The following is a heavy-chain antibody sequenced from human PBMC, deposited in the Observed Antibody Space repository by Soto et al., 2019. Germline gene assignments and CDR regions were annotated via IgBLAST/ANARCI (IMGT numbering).Heavy chain of an antibody. D-gene: IGHD2-15*01. J-gene: IGHJ6*02. CDR3: AKLVGYCSGGSCYTAYYGMDV. Sequence: GGSLRLSCAASGFTFSSYAMSWVRQAPGKGLEWVSAISGSGGSTYYADSVKGRFTISRDNSKNTLYLQMNSLRAEDTAVYYCAKLVGYCSGGSCYTAYYGMDVWGQGTTVTV. CDR1: GFTFSSYA. CDR2: ISGSGGST. V-gene: IGHV3-23*01.